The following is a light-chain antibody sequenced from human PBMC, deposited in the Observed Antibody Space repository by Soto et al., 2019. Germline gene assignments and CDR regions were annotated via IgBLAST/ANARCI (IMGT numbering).Light chain of an antibody. CDR2: LGS. CDR1: QSLLHNNGYNY. J-gene: IGKJ2*01. CDR3: MQALQTHT. Sequence: DIVMTQSPLSLPVTPGEPASISCRSSQSLLHNNGYNYLDWYLQKPGQSPQLLIYLGSTRASGVPDRFSGSGSGTDFTLKIGRVEAEDVGVYYCMQALQTHTFGQGTKLEI. V-gene: IGKV2-28*01.